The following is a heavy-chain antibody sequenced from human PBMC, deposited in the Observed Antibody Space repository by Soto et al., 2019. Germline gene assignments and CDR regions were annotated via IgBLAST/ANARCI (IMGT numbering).Heavy chain of an antibody. CDR2: IYYSGST. CDR3: ARAIRPAQHDYGDYTDPRGGAFDI. J-gene: IGHJ3*02. V-gene: IGHV4-31*03. Sequence: QVQLQESGPGLVKPSQTLSLTCTVSGGSISSGGYYWSWIRQHPGKGLEWIGYIYYSGSTYYNPSLKGRVTISVDTSKNQFSLKLSSVTAADTAVYYCARAIRPAQHDYGDYTDPRGGAFDIWGQGTMVTVSS. D-gene: IGHD4-17*01. CDR1: GGSISSGGYY.